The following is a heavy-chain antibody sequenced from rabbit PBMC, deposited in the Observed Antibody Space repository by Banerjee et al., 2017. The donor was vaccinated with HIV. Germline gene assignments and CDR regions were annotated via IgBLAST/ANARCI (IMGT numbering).Heavy chain of an antibody. V-gene: IGHV1S43*01. CDR3: ARGSGDAGVGSGFAL. Sequence: QQQLEESGGGLVKPGGTLTLTCTASGVDVSGYYYMCWVRQAPGKGLEWIGCIGYVGDTYYASWVNGRFTISSHNAQNTLYLQLNSLTAADTATYFCARGSGDAGVGSGFALWGPGTLVTVS. J-gene: IGHJ4*01. CDR1: GVDVSGYYY. CDR2: IGYVGDT. D-gene: IGHD4-2*01.